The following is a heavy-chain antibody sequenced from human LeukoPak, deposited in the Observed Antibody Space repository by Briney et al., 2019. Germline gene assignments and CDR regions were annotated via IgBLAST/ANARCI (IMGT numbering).Heavy chain of an antibody. J-gene: IGHJ4*02. CDR3: AKDAQSTYYYDSSGHLDY. D-gene: IGHD3-22*01. V-gene: IGHV3-30*18. CDR1: AFTLSSYG. Sequence: SGRSLRLSCAASAFTLSSYGMHWVRQAPGKGLEWVAVISYDGSNKYYADSVKGRFTISRDNSKNTLYLQMNSLRAEDTAVYYCAKDAQSTYYYDSSGHLDYWAQGTLVTVSS. CDR2: ISYDGSNK.